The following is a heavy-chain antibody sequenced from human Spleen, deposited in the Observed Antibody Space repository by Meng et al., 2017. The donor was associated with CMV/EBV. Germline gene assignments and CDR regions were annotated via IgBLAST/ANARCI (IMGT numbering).Heavy chain of an antibody. Sequence: LIPSCAASGFTLPDYCMDWIRQAPAKGLEWVSYISSSGSTIYYADSVKGRFTISRDNAKNSLYLQMNSLRAEDTAVYYCARAAGWFDPWGQGTLVTVSS. J-gene: IGHJ5*02. CDR1: GFTLPDYC. CDR3: ARAAGWFDP. V-gene: IGHV3-11*01. D-gene: IGHD6-13*01. CDR2: ISSSGSTI.